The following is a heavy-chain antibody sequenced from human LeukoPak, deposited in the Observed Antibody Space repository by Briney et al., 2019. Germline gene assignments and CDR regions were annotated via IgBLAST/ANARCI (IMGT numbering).Heavy chain of an antibody. D-gene: IGHD1-26*01. J-gene: IGHJ4*02. CDR3: AARSSGNPYF. V-gene: IGHV3-7*03. Sequence: GGSLRLSCTASGLTLSNYWMIWVRQAPGKGLQWVAKIKQDGGEKYYVDSVKGRFTISRDNAENSLYLQMNSLRVEDTAVYYCAARSSGNPYFWGQGTLVTVSS. CDR1: GLTLSNYW. CDR2: IKQDGGEK.